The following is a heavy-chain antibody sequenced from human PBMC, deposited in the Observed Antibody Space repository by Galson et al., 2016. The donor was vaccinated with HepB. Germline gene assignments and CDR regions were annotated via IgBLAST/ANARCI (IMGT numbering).Heavy chain of an antibody. CDR3: TDGGGIAAAARGLNH. Sequence: SLRLSCAASGFTFSDHAMSWFRQAPGKGLEWVGFISSKAYGGTTAFAASVKDRFTISRDDSKSIAYLQMNSLKIEDTAVYYCTDGGGIAAAARGLNHWGQGTLVTVSS. D-gene: IGHD6-13*01. CDR1: GFTFSDHA. J-gene: IGHJ5*02. V-gene: IGHV3-49*03. CDR2: ISSKAYGGTT.